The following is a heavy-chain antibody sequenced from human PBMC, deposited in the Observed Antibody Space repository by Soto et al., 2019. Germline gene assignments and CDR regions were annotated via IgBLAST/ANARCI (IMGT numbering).Heavy chain of an antibody. J-gene: IGHJ1*01. Sequence: QVQLVESGGGVVQPGKSLRHSCAASGFTFSSYGMHWVRQAPGKGLEWVAVIWYDGSNKYYADSVKGRFTISRDNSKNTLYLQMNSLRAEDTAVYYCARSYYYDSSGYYRSFFQHWGQGTLVTVSS. CDR2: IWYDGSNK. D-gene: IGHD3-22*01. V-gene: IGHV3-33*01. CDR3: ARSYYYDSSGYYRSFFQH. CDR1: GFTFSSYG.